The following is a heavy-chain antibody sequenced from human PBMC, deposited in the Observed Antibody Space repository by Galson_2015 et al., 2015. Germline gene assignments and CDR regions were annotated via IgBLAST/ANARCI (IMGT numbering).Heavy chain of an antibody. V-gene: IGHV1-69*13. CDR1: GGTFSSYA. D-gene: IGHD3-22*01. J-gene: IGHJ4*02. CDR3: ARKEGYYYDSSGYYRV. CDR2: IIPIFGTA. Sequence: SVKVSCKASGGTFSSYAISWVRQAPGQGLEWMGGIIPIFGTANYAQKFQGRVTITADESTSTAYMELSSLRSEDTAVYYCARKEGYYYDSSGYYRVWGQGTLVTVSS.